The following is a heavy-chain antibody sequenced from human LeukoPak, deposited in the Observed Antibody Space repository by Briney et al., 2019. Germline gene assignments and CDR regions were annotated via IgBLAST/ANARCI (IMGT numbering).Heavy chain of an antibody. V-gene: IGHV1-8*01. Sequence: GASVKVSCKASGYTFTSYDINWVRQATGQGLEWMGWMNPNSGNTGYAQKFQGRVTMTRNTSISTAYMELSSLRSEDTAVYYCARALPWGVSYLYYYYYGMDVWGQGTTVTVSS. CDR3: ARALPWGVSYLYYYYYGMDV. CDR1: GYTFTSYD. CDR2: MNPNSGNT. D-gene: IGHD1-26*01. J-gene: IGHJ6*02.